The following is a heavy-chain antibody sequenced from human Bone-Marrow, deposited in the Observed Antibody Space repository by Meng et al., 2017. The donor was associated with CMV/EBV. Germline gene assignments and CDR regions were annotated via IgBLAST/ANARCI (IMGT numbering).Heavy chain of an antibody. CDR1: GFTFSDYY. CDR3: ARMHYRTGAGLNLYYYYGMDV. CDR2: ISSSGSTI. V-gene: IGHV3-11*01. J-gene: IGHJ6*02. Sequence: GESLKISCAASGFTFSDYYMSWIRQAPGKGLEWVSYISSSGSTIYYADSVKGRFTISRDNAKNSLYLQMNSLRAGDTAVYYCARMHYRTGAGLNLYYYYGMDVWGQGTTVTVSS. D-gene: IGHD1-14*01.